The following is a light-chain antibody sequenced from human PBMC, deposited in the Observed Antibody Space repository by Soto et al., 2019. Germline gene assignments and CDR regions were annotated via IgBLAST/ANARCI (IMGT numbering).Light chain of an antibody. CDR2: GAS. V-gene: IGKV3-20*01. CDR1: QSVRSNF. CDR3: QQYQNWPPIT. J-gene: IGKJ5*01. Sequence: EIVLTQSPGTLSLSPGERATLSCRASQSVRSNFLAWYQQKPGQAPRLLIYGASNRATGIPDRFSGSGSGTEFTLTISSLQSGDFAVYYGQQYQNWPPITFGQGTRLEIK.